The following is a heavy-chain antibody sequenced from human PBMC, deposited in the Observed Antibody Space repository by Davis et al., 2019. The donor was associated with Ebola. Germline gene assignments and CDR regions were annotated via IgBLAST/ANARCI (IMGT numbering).Heavy chain of an antibody. CDR3: ARQNYYDSSGYYLREQFGWFDP. J-gene: IGHJ5*02. V-gene: IGHV4-30-4*01. CDR2: IYYSGST. CDR1: GGSITSGDYF. Sequence: SETLSLTCTVSGGSITSGDYFWTWIRQPPGKGLEWIGYIYYSGSTYYNPSLNSRVTISLDTSKNQFSLKLSSVTAADTAVYYCARQNYYDSSGYYLREQFGWFDPWGQGTLVTVSS. D-gene: IGHD3-22*01.